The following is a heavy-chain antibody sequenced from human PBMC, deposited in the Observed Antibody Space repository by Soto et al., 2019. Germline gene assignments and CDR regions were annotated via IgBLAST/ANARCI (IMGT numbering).Heavy chain of an antibody. CDR3: ARDRELLTAMSPGGSNNWFDP. CDR1: GGSVSSGSYY. D-gene: IGHD5-18*01. CDR2: IYSSGST. J-gene: IGHJ5*02. V-gene: IGHV4-61*01. Sequence: SETLSLTCTVSGGSVSSGSYYCSWIRQPPGQGLGWIGYIYSSGSTNYTPSFKSRVTISVDTSKNQFSLKLSSVPAADTAVYYCARDRELLTAMSPGGSNNWFDPWGQGTLVTVSS.